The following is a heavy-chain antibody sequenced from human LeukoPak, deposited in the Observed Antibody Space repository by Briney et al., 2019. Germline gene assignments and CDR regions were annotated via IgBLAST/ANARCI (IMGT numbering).Heavy chain of an antibody. Sequence: PSETLSLTCTVSGGSISSSSYYWGWIRQPPGKGLEWIGSIYYSGSTYYNPSLKSRVTISVDTSKNQFSLKLSSVTAADTAVYYCARLDITMILRYWGQGTLVTVSS. V-gene: IGHV4-39*01. CDR3: ARLDITMILRY. CDR1: GGSISSSSYY. D-gene: IGHD3-22*01. CDR2: IYYSGST. J-gene: IGHJ4*02.